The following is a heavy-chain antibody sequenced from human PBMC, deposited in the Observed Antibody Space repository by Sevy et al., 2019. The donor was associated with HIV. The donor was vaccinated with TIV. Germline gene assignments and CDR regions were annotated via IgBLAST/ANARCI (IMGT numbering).Heavy chain of an antibody. CDR2: IKQDGSEK. D-gene: IGHD6-19*01. V-gene: IGHV3-7*01. Sequence: GGSLRLSCAASGFTFSTYWMTWVRLAPGKGLEWVANIKQDGSEKDYVDSVKGRFTISRDNAKNSLYLQMNSLRAEDTAVYYCARSAVADMVVRLYYFDYWGQGTLVTVSS. CDR3: ARSAVADMVVRLYYFDY. CDR1: GFTFSTYW. J-gene: IGHJ4*02.